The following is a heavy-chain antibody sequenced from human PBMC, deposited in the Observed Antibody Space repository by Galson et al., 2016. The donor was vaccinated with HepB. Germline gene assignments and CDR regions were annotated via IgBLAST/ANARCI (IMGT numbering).Heavy chain of an antibody. CDR2: ISGDGVT. Sequence: SLRLSCAASEFTVSDNYMSWVRQAPGKGLEWVSLISGDGVTYYADSVKGRFTISGDHSDNSLYLQMNSLRAEDTAVYYCARRRGNTNFDYWGQGTLVTVSS. D-gene: IGHD3-10*01. CDR3: ARRRGNTNFDY. J-gene: IGHJ4*02. V-gene: IGHV3-53*01. CDR1: EFTVSDNY.